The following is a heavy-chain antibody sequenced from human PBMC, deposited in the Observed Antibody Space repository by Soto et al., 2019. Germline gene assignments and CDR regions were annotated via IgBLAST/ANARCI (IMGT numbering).Heavy chain of an antibody. CDR1: GGTFSRYA. J-gene: IGHJ6*02. V-gene: IGHV1-69*12. D-gene: IGHD5-12*01. CDR3: ARGVVKGWLQLDYYYAMDV. Sequence: QVQLVQSGAEVKKPGSSVKVSCKASGGTFSRYAISWVRQAPGQGLEWMGGIIPLFNRENCAQKFQGRVTITADESTSTVYMDRRSLTSEDTAVYYCARGVVKGWLQLDYYYAMDVWGQGTTVIVSS. CDR2: IIPLFNRE.